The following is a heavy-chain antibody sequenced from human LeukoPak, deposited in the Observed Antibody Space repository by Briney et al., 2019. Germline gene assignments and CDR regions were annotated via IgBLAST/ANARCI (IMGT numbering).Heavy chain of an antibody. Sequence: GGSLRLSCVASGFTFNIYPMTWVRQSPEKGLEGVATIGTGGDTYYADSVKGRFTISRDDSKNTLYLQMHSLGAEDTAVYYCAKSRVVDRRGYFDYWGQGTLVTVSS. D-gene: IGHD2-15*01. CDR2: IGTGGDT. J-gene: IGHJ4*02. CDR3: AKSRVVDRRGYFDY. CDR1: GFTFNIYP. V-gene: IGHV3-23*01.